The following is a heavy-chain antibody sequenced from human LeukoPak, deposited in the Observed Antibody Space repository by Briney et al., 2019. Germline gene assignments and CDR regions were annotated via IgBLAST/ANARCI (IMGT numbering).Heavy chain of an antibody. CDR3: SSGPSGWTEFFQH. D-gene: IGHD6-19*01. Sequence: PGGSLRLSCAASGFTFSDSTMHWVRQAFGKGLEWVARIRSKANNYATEYGASVKGRFTISRDDAKNTAYLQMNSLKTEDTAIYYCSSGPSGWTEFFQHWGQGTLVTVSS. CDR2: IRSKANNYAT. V-gene: IGHV3-73*01. J-gene: IGHJ1*01. CDR1: GFTFSDST.